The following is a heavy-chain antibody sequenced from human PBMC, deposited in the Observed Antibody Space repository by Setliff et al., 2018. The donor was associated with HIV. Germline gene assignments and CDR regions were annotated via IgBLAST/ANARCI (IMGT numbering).Heavy chain of an antibody. CDR3: ARDTVRATFSDY. V-gene: IGHV1-69*05. CDR1: GGTFSSYA. J-gene: IGHJ4*02. D-gene: IGHD1-26*01. CDR2: VIPIFGTA. Sequence: VKVSCKASGGTFSSYAISWVRQAPGQGLEWMGGVIPIFGTANYAQKFQGRVTITTDESTSTAYMELSSLRYDDTAVYYCARDTVRATFSDYWGQGTLVTVSS.